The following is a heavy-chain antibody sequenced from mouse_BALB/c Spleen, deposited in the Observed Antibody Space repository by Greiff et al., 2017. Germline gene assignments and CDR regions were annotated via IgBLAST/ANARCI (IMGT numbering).Heavy chain of an antibody. J-gene: IGHJ3*01. V-gene: IGHV1-62-2*01. CDR3: ARHEGLSAWFAY. CDR2: FYPGSGSI. Sequence: VQVVESGAELVKPGASVKLSCKASGYTFTEYIIHWVKQRSGQGLEWIGWFYPGSGSIKYNEKFKDKATLTADKSSSTVYMELSRLTSEDSAVYFCARHEGLSAWFAYWGQGTLVTVSA. CDR1: GYTFTEYI.